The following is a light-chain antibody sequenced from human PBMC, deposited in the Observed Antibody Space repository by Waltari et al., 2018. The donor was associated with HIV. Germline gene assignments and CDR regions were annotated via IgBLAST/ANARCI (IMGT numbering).Light chain of an antibody. J-gene: IGLJ1*01. CDR2: DVS. Sequence: QSALTQPASVSGSPGQSLTISCTGTSSDVGGYNHVPWYQQHPAKAPKVIIYDVSNRPSGVSNRFSGSKSGNTASLTISGLQAEDEADYYCTSYTTINTYVFGTGTKVTVL. CDR3: TSYTTINTYV. CDR1: SSDVGGYNH. V-gene: IGLV2-14*03.